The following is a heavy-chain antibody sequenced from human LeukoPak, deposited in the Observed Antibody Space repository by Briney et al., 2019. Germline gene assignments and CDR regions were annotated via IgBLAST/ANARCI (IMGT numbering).Heavy chain of an antibody. J-gene: IGHJ5*02. CDR2: IIPISGTA. D-gene: IGHD3-10*01. V-gene: IGHV1-69*13. CDR1: GGTLNSYG. CDR3: ARGRGITWRFDP. Sequence: SVKVSCEASGGTLNSYGINWVRQAPGQGLEWMGGIIPISGTANYAQKFQGRVTITADDSTSTAYMELSSLRSEDTAVYYCARGRGITWRFDPWGQGTLVTVSS.